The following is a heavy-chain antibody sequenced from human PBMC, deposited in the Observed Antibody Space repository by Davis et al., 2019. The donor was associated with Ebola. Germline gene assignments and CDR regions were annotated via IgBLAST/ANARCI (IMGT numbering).Heavy chain of an antibody. CDR3: ARDRWNGDYLFDY. V-gene: IGHV3-21*01. CDR1: GFTFSSYS. Sequence: GESLKISCAASGFTFSSYSMNWVRQAPGKGLEWVSSISSSSSYIYYADSVKGRFTISRDNAKNSLYLQMYSLRAEDTAVYYCARDRWNGDYLFDYWGQGTLVTVSS. D-gene: IGHD4-17*01. J-gene: IGHJ4*02. CDR2: ISSSSSYI.